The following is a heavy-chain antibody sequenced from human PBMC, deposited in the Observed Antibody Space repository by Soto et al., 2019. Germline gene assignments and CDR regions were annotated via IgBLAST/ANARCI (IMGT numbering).Heavy chain of an antibody. CDR2: LSYSRST. CDR3: ARTGYSSGWYDY. J-gene: IGHJ4*02. Sequence: QVQLQESGPGLVKPSQTLSLTCTVSGCAISSGGYYWSWIRQHPGKGLEWIGYLSYSRSTYYNPALKSRVTISVDTSKSQFSPKLSSVTAADTAVYYCARTGYSSGWYDYWGQGTLVTVSS. D-gene: IGHD6-19*01. CDR1: GCAISSGGYY. V-gene: IGHV4-31*03.